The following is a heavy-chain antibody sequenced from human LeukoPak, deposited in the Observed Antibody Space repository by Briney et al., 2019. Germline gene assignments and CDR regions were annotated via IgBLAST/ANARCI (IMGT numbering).Heavy chain of an antibody. J-gene: IGHJ4*02. Sequence: ASVKVSCKASGYTFTSYYMHWVRQAPGQGLEWMGIINPSGGSTSYAQKFQGRVTMTRDTSTSTVYMELSSLRSEDTAVYYCARDRIVGATLAYWGQGTLVTASS. V-gene: IGHV1-46*01. D-gene: IGHD1-26*01. CDR1: GYTFTSYY. CDR3: ARDRIVGATLAY. CDR2: INPSGGST.